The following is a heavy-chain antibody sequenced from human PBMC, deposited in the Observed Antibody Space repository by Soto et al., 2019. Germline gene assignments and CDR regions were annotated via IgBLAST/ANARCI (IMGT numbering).Heavy chain of an antibody. D-gene: IGHD3-22*01. J-gene: IGHJ4*02. V-gene: IGHV1-69*13. CDR2: IIPIFPTS. CDR3: ASHGLYDTSGYYLK. CDR1: GGTFSNYA. Sequence: GASVKVSCKASGGTFSNYAISWVRQAPGQGLEWMGGIIPIFPTSNYAQKFQGRVTITADESTSTAYMELSTLRSDGTAVFYCASHGLYDTSGYYLKWGQGTLVTVSS.